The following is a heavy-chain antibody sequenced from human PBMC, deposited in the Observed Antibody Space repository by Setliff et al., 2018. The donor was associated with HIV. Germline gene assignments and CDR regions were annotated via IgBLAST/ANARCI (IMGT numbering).Heavy chain of an antibody. D-gene: IGHD3-10*01. CDR2: IIPISGTV. CDR3: ARGLGVRGVYYYYYMDV. Sequence: GASVKVSCKTSGGTFSSYAISWVRQAPGQGLEWMGGIIPISGTVNYAQKFWGRVTITTHESTSTAYMELSSLRSEDTAVYYCARGLGVRGVYYYYYMDVWGKGTTVTVSS. J-gene: IGHJ6*03. V-gene: IGHV1-69*05. CDR1: GGTFSSYA.